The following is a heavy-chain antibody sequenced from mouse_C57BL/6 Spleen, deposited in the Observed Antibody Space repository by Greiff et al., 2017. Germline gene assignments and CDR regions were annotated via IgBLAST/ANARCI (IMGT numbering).Heavy chain of an antibody. CDR1: GYSFTDYN. Sequence: VQLQQSGPELVTPGASVKISCTASGYSFTDYNLTWVKPSNGKSLDWIGVLNPNYGTTSYNQKFKGKATLTVDQSSSTAYMQLNSLTSEDSAVYDCARSGYYPAWFAYWGQGTLVTVSA. D-gene: IGHD2-3*01. CDR3: ARSGYYPAWFAY. J-gene: IGHJ3*01. CDR2: LNPNYGTT. V-gene: IGHV1-39*01.